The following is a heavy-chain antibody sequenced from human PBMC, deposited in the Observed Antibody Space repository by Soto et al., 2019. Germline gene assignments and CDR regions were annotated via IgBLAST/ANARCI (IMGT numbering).Heavy chain of an antibody. CDR2: IIPIFRTP. V-gene: IGHV1-69*12. J-gene: IGHJ6*02. D-gene: IGHD6-13*01. Sequence: HVQLVQSGAEVKKPGSSVKVSCKATGGTFRNYAISWVRQAPGQGLEWMGGIIPIFRTPDYAQKFQGRVTITADASTSPAYMQLNSLRSEDTAVYYWAREPGSAAAAHWPYYGMDVWGQGTRVTVSS. CDR1: GGTFRNYA. CDR3: AREPGSAAAAHWPYYGMDV.